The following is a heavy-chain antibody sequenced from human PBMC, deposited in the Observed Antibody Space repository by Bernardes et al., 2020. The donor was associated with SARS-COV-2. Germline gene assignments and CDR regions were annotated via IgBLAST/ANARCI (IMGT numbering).Heavy chain of an antibody. D-gene: IGHD6-6*01. CDR2: IDPTDSYT. V-gene: IGHV5-10-1*01. Sequence: GESLKISCKGSGYNFTDHWISWVRQMPGKGLEWMGRIDPTDSYTTYNPSFQGHVTISTDKSIGSAFLQWGRLKASDTSIYYCARHPSSSSDYYFYGMDVWGQGTTVTVSS. CDR1: GYNFTDHW. J-gene: IGHJ6*02. CDR3: ARHPSSSSDYYFYGMDV.